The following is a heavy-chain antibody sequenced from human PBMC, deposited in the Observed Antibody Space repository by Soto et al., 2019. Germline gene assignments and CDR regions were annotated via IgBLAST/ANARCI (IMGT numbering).Heavy chain of an antibody. D-gene: IGHD6-13*01. J-gene: IGHJ4*02. CDR2: INPSGGST. V-gene: IGHV1-46*03. CDR3: ARGAVGSSSPRLFEY. Sequence: GLEWMGIINPSGGSTSYAQKFQGRVTMIRDTSTSTVYMELSSLRSEDTAVYYCARGAVGSSSPRLFEYWRKGTLVTVFS.